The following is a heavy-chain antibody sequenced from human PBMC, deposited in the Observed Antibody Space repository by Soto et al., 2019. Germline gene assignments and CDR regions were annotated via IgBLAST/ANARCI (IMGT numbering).Heavy chain of an antibody. D-gene: IGHD6-13*01. V-gene: IGHV3-48*01. Sequence: GGSLRLSCAASGFTFSSYSMNWVRQAPGKGLEWVSYISSSSSTIYYADSVKGRFTISRDNAKNSLYLQMNSLRAEDTAVYYCARGGIAAAGTRPYYYYYYMDVWGKGTTVTVSS. CDR1: GFTFSSYS. CDR3: ARGGIAAAGTRPYYYYYYMDV. J-gene: IGHJ6*03. CDR2: ISSSSSTI.